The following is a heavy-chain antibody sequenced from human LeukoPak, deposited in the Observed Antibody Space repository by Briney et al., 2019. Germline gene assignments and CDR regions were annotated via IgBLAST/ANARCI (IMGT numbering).Heavy chain of an antibody. CDR1: GYTFTSYD. Sequence: ASVKVSCKASGYTFTSYDINWVRQATGQGLEWMGWMNPNSGNTGYAQKFQGRVTMTRNTSISTAYMELSSLRSEDTAIYYCARGSLGRDRFDPWGQGTLVTVSS. V-gene: IGHV1-8*01. CDR3: ARGSLGRDRFDP. CDR2: MNPNSGNT. D-gene: IGHD2-15*01. J-gene: IGHJ5*02.